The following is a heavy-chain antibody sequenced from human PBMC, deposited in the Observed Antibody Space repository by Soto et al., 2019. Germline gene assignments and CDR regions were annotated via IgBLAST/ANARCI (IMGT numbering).Heavy chain of an antibody. CDR3: ARGRQVNYYDSSGYYYDVHQRWFDP. Sequence: SETLSLTCTVSGGSISSGDYYWSWIRQPPGKGLEWIGYIYYSGSTYYNPSLKSRVTISVDTSKDQFSLKLSSVTAADTAVYYCARGRQVNYYDSSGYYYDVHQRWFDPWGQGTLVTVSS. V-gene: IGHV4-30-4*01. D-gene: IGHD3-22*01. CDR1: GGSISSGDYY. J-gene: IGHJ5*02. CDR2: IYYSGST.